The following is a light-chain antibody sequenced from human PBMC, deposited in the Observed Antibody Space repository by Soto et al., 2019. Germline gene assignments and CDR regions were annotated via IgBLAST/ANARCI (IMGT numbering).Light chain of an antibody. J-gene: IGKJ1*01. Sequence: IVMTQSPATLSVSPGERATLSCRARQRVSSDLAWYHQKPGQAPRLLIYGASTRATGIPARFSGGGSGKESPPTINSLQSEVFAVYYCQQNNNRPRTFGQGTKVEI. CDR3: QQNNNRPRT. V-gene: IGKV3-15*01. CDR1: QRVSSD. CDR2: GAS.